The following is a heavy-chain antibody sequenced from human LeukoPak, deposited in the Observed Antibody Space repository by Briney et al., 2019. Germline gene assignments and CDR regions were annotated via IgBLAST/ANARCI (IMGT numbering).Heavy chain of an antibody. CDR2: IYYSGSI. V-gene: IGHV4-61*01. CDR3: ARENPSGYYNRPIDY. J-gene: IGHJ4*02. D-gene: IGHD3-22*01. Sequence: SETLSLTCTVSGGSIRSSYYYWSWIRQPPGKGLEWIGDIYYSGSIKYNPSLKSRVTMSVDTSKNQFSLKLSSVTAADTAIYYCARENPSGYYNRPIDYWGQGTLVTVSS. CDR1: GGSIRSSYYY.